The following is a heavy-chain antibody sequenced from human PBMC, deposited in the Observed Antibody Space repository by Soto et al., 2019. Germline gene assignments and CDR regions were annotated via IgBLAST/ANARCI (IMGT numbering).Heavy chain of an antibody. CDR2: VSHDGTVQ. Sequence: QVQLVESGGGVVQPGRSLTLSCAASQFIFSNYGMHWVRQAPGRGLEWVAVVSHDGTVQFYTDSVKGRFTISRDNAKNTLYLQMNSLRPEDTAVYYCAKEVNVRISPWYFHHWGQGTLVTVSS. V-gene: IGHV3-30*18. J-gene: IGHJ1*01. CDR1: QFIFSNYG. CDR3: AKEVNVRISPWYFHH.